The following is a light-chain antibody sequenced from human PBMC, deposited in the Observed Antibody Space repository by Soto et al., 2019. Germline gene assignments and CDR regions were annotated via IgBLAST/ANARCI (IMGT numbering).Light chain of an antibody. V-gene: IGKV3-20*01. CDR1: QSVSSSY. CDR2: GAS. CDR3: QQYGSSSWT. Sequence: ENVLTQAPGTPFFSPGEKATLAGRASQSVSSSYLAWYQQKPGQAPRLLIYGASSRATGIPDRFSGSGSGTDFTLTISRLEPEHFAVYYCQQYGSSSWTFGQG. J-gene: IGKJ1*01.